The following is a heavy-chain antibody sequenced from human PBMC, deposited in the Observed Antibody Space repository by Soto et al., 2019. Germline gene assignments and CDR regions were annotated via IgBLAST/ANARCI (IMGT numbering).Heavy chain of an antibody. V-gene: IGHV3-30-3*01. Sequence: QVQLVESGGGVVQPGRSLRLSCAASGFTFSSYAMHWVRQAPGKGLEWVAVISYDGSNKYYADSVKGRFTISRDNSKNTLYLQMNSRRAEDTAVYYCARVLVPAAIRDYYYYGMDVWGQGTTVTVSS. CDR1: GFTFSSYA. CDR2: ISYDGSNK. CDR3: ARVLVPAAIRDYYYYGMDV. D-gene: IGHD2-2*02. J-gene: IGHJ6*02.